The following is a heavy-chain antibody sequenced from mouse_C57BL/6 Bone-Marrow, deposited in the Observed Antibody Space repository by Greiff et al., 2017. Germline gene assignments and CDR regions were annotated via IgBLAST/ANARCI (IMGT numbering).Heavy chain of an antibody. CDR1: GFTFSDYG. J-gene: IGHJ3*01. Sequence: EVKLMESGGGLVKPGGSLKLSCAASGFTFSDYGMHWVRQAPGKGLEWVAYISSGSSTIYYADTVKGRFTISRDNAKNTLFLQMTSLRSEDTAMYYCARHDSAWFAYWGQGTLVTVSA. CDR3: ARHDSAWFAY. CDR2: ISSGSSTI. V-gene: IGHV5-17*01. D-gene: IGHD2-12*01.